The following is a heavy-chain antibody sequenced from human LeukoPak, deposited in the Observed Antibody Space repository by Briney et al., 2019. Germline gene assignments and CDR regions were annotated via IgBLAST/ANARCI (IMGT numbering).Heavy chain of an antibody. J-gene: IGHJ3*02. V-gene: IGHV1-18*01. CDR1: GYTFTSYD. CDR2: ISAYNGNT. Sequence: ASVKVSCKASGYTFTSYDINWVRQATGQGLEWMGWISAYNGNTNYAQKLQGRVTMTTDTSTSTAYMELRSLRSDDTAVYYCARDIPYDYVWGSYRDAFDIWGQGTMVTVSS. D-gene: IGHD3-16*02. CDR3: ARDIPYDYVWGSYRDAFDI.